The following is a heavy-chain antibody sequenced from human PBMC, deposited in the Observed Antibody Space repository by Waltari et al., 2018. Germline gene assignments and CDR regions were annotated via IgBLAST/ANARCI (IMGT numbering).Heavy chain of an antibody. CDR3: AHKLGYCSGGSCPLNWFDP. CDR1: GFSLSTSGVG. V-gene: IGHV2-5*01. D-gene: IGHD2-15*01. CDR2: IYWNDDK. Sequence: QITLKESGPTLVKPTQTLTLTCTFSGFSLSTSGVGVGWIRQPPGKALEWLALIYWNDDKRYSPSLKSRLTITKDTSKNQVVLTMTNMYPVDTATYYCAHKLGYCSGGSCPLNWFDPWGQGTLVTVSS. J-gene: IGHJ5*02.